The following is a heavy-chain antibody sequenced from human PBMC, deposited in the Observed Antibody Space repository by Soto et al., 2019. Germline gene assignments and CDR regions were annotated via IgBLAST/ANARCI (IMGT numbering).Heavy chain of an antibody. Sequence: EVQLMESGGGLVQPGGSLRLPCAASGFTFSNYAMSWVRQAPGKGLEWVSAISASGGSTYYADSVKGRFTISRDNSKDTLYLQMNSLRAEDTAVYYCARAGDLGTYYRPSDYWGQGTLVTVSS. CDR1: GFTFSNYA. J-gene: IGHJ4*02. V-gene: IGHV3-23*01. D-gene: IGHD3-10*01. CDR3: ARAGDLGTYYRPSDY. CDR2: ISASGGST.